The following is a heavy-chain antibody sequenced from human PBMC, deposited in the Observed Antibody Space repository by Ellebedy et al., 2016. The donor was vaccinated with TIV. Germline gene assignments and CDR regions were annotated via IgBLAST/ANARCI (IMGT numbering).Heavy chain of an antibody. J-gene: IGHJ4*02. CDR2: ISYDGSRQ. CDR1: GFTFSHYA. D-gene: IGHD3-22*01. CDR3: ARERRGYYAEY. Sequence: PGGSLRLSCAASGFTFSHYAMHLVRQAPGKGLEWVALISYDGSRQYYADSVKGRFTISRDSSTNTLYLQMSSLRAEDTAVYHCARERRGYYAEYWGQGTLVTVSS. V-gene: IGHV3-30-3*01.